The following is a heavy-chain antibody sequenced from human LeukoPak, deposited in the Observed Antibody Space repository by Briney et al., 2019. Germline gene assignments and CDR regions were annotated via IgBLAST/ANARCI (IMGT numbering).Heavy chain of an antibody. CDR2: IYPGGSDT. Sequence: GESLKISCKGSGYSFTSYWIGWVRQMPGKGLEWMGIIYPGGSDTRYSPSFQGQVTISADKSISTAYLQWSSLKASDTAMYYCARTYCSSTSCGGMDVWGKGTTVTVSS. J-gene: IGHJ6*04. V-gene: IGHV5-51*01. D-gene: IGHD2-2*01. CDR3: ARTYCSSTSCGGMDV. CDR1: GYSFTSYW.